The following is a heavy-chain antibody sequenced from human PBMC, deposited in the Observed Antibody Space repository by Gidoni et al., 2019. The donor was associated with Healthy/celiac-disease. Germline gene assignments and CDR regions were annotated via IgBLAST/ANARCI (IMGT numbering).Heavy chain of an antibody. CDR3: AIGYCSGGSGLPPYYYYGMDV. J-gene: IGHJ6*02. CDR1: GGSFSGYY. V-gene: IGHV4-34*01. CDR2: INHSGST. Sequence: QVQLQQWGAGLLKPSETLSLTCAVYGGSFSGYYWSWIRQPPGKGLEWIGEINHSGSTNYNPSLKSRVTISVDTSKNQFSLKLSSVTAADTAVYYCAIGYCSGGSGLPPYYYYGMDVWGQGTTVTVSS. D-gene: IGHD2-15*01.